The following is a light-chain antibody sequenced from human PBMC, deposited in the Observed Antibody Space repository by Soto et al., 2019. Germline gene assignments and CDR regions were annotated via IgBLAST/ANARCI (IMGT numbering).Light chain of an antibody. Sequence: QSVLTQPPSVSGAPGQRVTISCTGSSSNIGAGYDVHWYQQLPGKAPKLIIYGNNNRPSGVPDRFSGSKSGTSASLAITGLQAEDEADFYCQSYDASLSGSVFGGGTKLTVL. J-gene: IGLJ2*01. CDR1: SSNIGAGYD. CDR2: GNN. CDR3: QSYDASLSGSV. V-gene: IGLV1-40*01.